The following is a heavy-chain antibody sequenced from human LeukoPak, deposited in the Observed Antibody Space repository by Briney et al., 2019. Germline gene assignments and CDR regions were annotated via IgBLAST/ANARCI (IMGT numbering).Heavy chain of an antibody. D-gene: IGHD6-13*01. CDR2: INHSGST. CDR3: ARGRIAGWP. V-gene: IGHV4-34*01. J-gene: IGHJ5*02. CDR1: GGSFSGYY. Sequence: ASETLSLTCAVYGGSFSGYYWSWIRQAPGKGLEWIGEINHSGSTNYNPSLKSRVTISVDTSKNQFSLKLSSVTAADTAVYYCARGRIAGWPWGQGTLVTVSS.